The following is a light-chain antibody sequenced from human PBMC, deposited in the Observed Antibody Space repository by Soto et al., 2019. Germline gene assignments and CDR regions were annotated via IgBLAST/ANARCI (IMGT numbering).Light chain of an antibody. J-gene: IGLJ2*01. CDR1: SSNIGAGYD. V-gene: IGLV1-40*01. CDR3: HSYDSSLSGWKV. CDR2: GNS. Sequence: QSVLTQPPSVSGPPGQRVTISCTGSSSNIGAGYDVHWYQQLPGTAPKLLIYGNSNRPSGVPDRFSGSKSGTSASLAITGLQAEDEADYYCHSYDSSLSGWKVFGGGTKLTVL.